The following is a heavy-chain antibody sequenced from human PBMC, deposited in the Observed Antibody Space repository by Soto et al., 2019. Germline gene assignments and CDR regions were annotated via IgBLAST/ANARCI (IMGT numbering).Heavy chain of an antibody. V-gene: IGHV3-48*03. CDR3: VRFGGAAAGPGDY. D-gene: IGHD6-13*01. J-gene: IGHJ4*02. Sequence: PGGSLRLSCVASEFTFSSYEINWGRQAPGKGLEWVSYISSSGTTIYYTDSVKGRFTISRDNAKKSLYLQMNSLRAEDTAVYYCVRFGGAAAGPGDYWGQGTLVTVSS. CDR2: ISSSGTTI. CDR1: EFTFSSYE.